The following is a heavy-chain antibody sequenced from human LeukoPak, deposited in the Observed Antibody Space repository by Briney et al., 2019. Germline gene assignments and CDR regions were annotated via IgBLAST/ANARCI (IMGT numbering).Heavy chain of an antibody. Sequence: GGSLRLSCAASGFTFSSYAMSWVRQAPERGLEWGSAISGSGGGTYYADSVKGRFTISRDNSKNTLYLQMNSLRAEDTAIYYCAKPQWLTNDAFDIWGLGTVVTVSS. J-gene: IGHJ3*02. D-gene: IGHD6-19*01. CDR1: GFTFSSYA. CDR3: AKPQWLTNDAFDI. CDR2: ISGSGGGT. V-gene: IGHV3-23*01.